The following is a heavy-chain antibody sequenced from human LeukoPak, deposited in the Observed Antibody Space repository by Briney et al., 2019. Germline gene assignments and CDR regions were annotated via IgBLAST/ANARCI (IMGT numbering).Heavy chain of an antibody. D-gene: IGHD6-19*01. J-gene: IGHJ4*02. CDR3: ARDPGVAAYGEGFDY. Sequence: GVSLRLSCAASGFTFSSYSMNWVRQAPGKGLEWVSSITSSSSYIYYADSVKGRFTISRDNAKNSLYLQMNSLRAEDTAVYYCARDPGVAAYGEGFDYWGQGTLVTVSS. CDR2: ITSSSSYI. V-gene: IGHV3-21*01. CDR1: GFTFSSYS.